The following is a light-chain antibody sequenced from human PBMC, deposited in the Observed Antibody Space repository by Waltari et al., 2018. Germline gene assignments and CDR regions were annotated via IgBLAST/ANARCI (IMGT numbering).Light chain of an antibody. CDR3: QQSYSSPRT. CDR2: AAS. J-gene: IGKJ1*01. Sequence: DIQMTQSPSSLSASVGDRVTINCRASQSISSYLNWYQQKPGKAPKLLIYAASNLETGVPSRFSGSGSGTDFTLTISSLQPEDFATYYCQQSYSSPRTFGQGTKVEIK. CDR1: QSISSY. V-gene: IGKV1-39*01.